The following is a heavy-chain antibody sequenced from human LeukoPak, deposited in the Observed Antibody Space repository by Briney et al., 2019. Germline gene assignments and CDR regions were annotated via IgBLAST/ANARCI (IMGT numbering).Heavy chain of an antibody. J-gene: IGHJ6*03. Sequence: KPSETLSLTFTVSGGSISSYYWSWIRQPPGKGLEWIGYIYYSGSTNYNPSLKSRVTISVDTSKNQFSLKLSSVTAADTAVYYCASLRYCSSTSCRPSGIMDVWGKGTTVTVSS. V-gene: IGHV4-59*01. CDR3: ASLRYCSSTSCRPSGIMDV. CDR2: IYYSGST. CDR1: GGSISSYY. D-gene: IGHD2-2*01.